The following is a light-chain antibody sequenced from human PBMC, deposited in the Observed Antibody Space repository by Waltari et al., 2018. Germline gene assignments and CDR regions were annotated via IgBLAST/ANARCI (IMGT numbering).Light chain of an antibody. J-gene: IGLJ3*02. Sequence: QAVLTQPSSLSASPGTSASLTCTLRRGFNIDFYSIYWFQQTPGSPPQFLLRYKSHSEKQQGSGVNSRFSGSKDVSANAGFLLSSGLQSDDEADYYCMVWHSDAWVFGGGTKLTVL. V-gene: IGLV5-45*03. CDR2: YKSHSEK. CDR3: MVWHSDAWV. CDR1: RGFNIDFYS.